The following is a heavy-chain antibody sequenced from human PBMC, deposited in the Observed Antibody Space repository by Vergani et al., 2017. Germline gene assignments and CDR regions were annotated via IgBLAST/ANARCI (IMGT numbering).Heavy chain of an antibody. J-gene: IGHJ6*02. CDR3: AKDLKGYYYDSSGYRYYYYYYGMDV. D-gene: IGHD3-22*01. V-gene: IGHV3-30*02. CDR1: GFTFSSYG. Sequence: QVQLVESGGGVVQPGGSLRLSCAASGFTFSSYGMHWVRQAPGKGLEWVAFIRYDGSNKYYADSVKGRFTISSYNYNNTLYLQMNSLRAEDTAVYYCAKDLKGYYYDSSGYRYYYYYYGMDVWGQGTTVTVSS. CDR2: IRYDGSNK.